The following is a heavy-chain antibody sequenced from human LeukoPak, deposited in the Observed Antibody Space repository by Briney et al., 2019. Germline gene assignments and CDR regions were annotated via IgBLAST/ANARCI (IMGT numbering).Heavy chain of an antibody. CDR2: ISSSSSYI. CDR3: ASYPYSGSYFFDY. Sequence: GGSLRLSCAASGFTFSSYSMNWVRQAPGKGLEWVSSISSSSSYIYYADSVKGRFTISRDNAKNSLYLQMNSLRAEDTAVYYCASYPYSGSYFFDYWGQGTLVTVPS. CDR1: GFTFSSYS. D-gene: IGHD1-26*01. J-gene: IGHJ4*02. V-gene: IGHV3-21*01.